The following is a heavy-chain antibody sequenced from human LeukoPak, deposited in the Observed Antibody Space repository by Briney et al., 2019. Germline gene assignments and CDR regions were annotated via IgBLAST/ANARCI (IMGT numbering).Heavy chain of an antibody. CDR2: LSGTGGST. J-gene: IGHJ6*02. CDR3: ARPSQYYYYFGMDV. CDR1: GFTFSNYA. Sequence: GGSLRLSCAASGFTFSNYAMSWVRQAPGKGLEWVSTLSGTGGSTYYADSVKGRLTISRDNSKNTLYLQMNSLRIEETAVYYCARPSQYYYYFGMDVWGQGTTVTVSS. V-gene: IGHV3-23*01. D-gene: IGHD4-11*01.